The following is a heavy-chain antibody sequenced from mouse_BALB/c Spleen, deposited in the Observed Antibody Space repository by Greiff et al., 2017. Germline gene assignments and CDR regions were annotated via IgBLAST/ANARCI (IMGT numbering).Heavy chain of an antibody. CDR1: GYSITSDYA. CDR2: ISYSGST. V-gene: IGHV3-2*02. CDR3: ARRGGFFDY. J-gene: IGHJ2*01. Sequence: EVQGVESGPGLVKPSQSLSLTCTVTGYSITSDYAWNWIRQFPGNKLEWMGYISYSGSTSYNPSLKSRISITRDTSKNQFFLQLNSVTTEDTATYYCARRGGFFDYWGQGTTLTVSS.